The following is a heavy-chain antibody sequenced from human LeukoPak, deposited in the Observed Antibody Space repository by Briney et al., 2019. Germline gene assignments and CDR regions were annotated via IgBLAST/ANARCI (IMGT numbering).Heavy chain of an antibody. V-gene: IGHV4-59*08. CDR2: IYYSGST. CDR1: GGSISSYY. D-gene: IGHD6-19*01. CDR3: ARQSNSGWYAVAD. J-gene: IGHJ4*02. Sequence: SETLSLTCTVSGGSISSYYWSWIRQPPGKGLEWIGYIYYSGSTNYNPSLKSRVTISVDTSKNQFSLKLNSVTAADTAVYYCARQSNSGWYAVADWGQGTLVTVSS.